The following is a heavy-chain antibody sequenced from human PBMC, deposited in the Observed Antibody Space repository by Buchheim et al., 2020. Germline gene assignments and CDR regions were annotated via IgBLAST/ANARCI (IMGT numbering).Heavy chain of an antibody. D-gene: IGHD3-3*01. J-gene: IGHJ4*02. CDR1: RFSFSGYA. CDR3: AKGYDFWSGSLEC. CDR2: ISGSGGTT. Sequence: EVQLLESGGGLVQPGGSLRLSCAASRFSFSGYAMSWVRQAPGRGLEWVSSISGSGGTTFYADSVKGRFSISRDNSKNTLYLQMNSLRAEDTAVYFCAKGYDFWSGSLECWGQGTL. V-gene: IGHV3-23*01.